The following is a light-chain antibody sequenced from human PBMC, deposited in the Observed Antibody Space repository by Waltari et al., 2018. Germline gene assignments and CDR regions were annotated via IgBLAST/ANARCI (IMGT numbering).Light chain of an antibody. V-gene: IGLV3-1*01. CDR3: QAWDSSDVV. J-gene: IGLJ2*01. Sequence: SYELTQPPSVSVSPGQTASISCSGDKVGNKYACWYQQKPGQSPVLVIYQDTKRPSGSPERFSGSNSGNTATLTISGTQAMEEADYYCQAWDSSDVVFGGGTKLTVL. CDR1: KVGNKY. CDR2: QDT.